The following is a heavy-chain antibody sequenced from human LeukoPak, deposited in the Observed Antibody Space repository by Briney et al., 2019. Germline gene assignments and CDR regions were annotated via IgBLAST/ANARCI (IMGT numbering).Heavy chain of an antibody. CDR2: INPNSGGT. V-gene: IGHV1-2*02. Sequence: GASVKVSCKTSGYSFTDYYMHWVRQAPGQGLEWMGWINPNSGGTSSAQKFQGRVTMTRDTSITTVYMEVSWLTSDDTAIYYCARADHLHGGPYLIGPWGQGTLVTVSS. J-gene: IGHJ5*02. CDR3: ARADHLHGGPYLIGP. CDR1: GYSFTDYY. D-gene: IGHD2-21*01.